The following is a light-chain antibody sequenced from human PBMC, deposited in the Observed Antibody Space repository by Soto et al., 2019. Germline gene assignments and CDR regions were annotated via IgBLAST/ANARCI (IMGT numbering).Light chain of an antibody. CDR1: SSDVGGYNY. CDR2: EVT. V-gene: IGLV2-8*01. Sequence: QCALTQPPSASGSPGQSVAISCTGTSSDVGGYNYVSWYQQHPGKAPKLIIYEVTKRPSGVPDRFSGSKSGNTASLTVSGLQAEDEADYYCSSYGGSANLVFGGGTKLTVL. CDR3: SSYGGSANLV. J-gene: IGLJ2*01.